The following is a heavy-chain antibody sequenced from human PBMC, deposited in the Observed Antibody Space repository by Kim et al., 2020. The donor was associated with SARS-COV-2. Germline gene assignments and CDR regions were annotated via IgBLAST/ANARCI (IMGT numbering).Heavy chain of an antibody. J-gene: IGHJ3*01. CDR3: ARDVFTRSGYSPFNV. V-gene: IGHV3-11*01. Sequence: DSVKGRVTVTRDNAKDALYLEMNGLRAEDTALYYCARDVFTRSGYSPFNVWGQGTMVTVSS. D-gene: IGHD3-3*01.